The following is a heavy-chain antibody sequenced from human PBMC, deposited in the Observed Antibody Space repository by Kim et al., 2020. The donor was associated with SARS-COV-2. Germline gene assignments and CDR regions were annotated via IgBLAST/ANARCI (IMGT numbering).Heavy chain of an antibody. Sequence: GGSLRLSCAASGFTFSSYGMHWVRQAPGKGLEWVAVIWYDGSNNYYADSVKGRFTISRDNSKNTLYLQMNSLRAEDKAVYYCAKDRGVEFLQGDAVDIWG. CDR3: AKDRGVEFLQGDAVDI. CDR2: IWYDGSNN. J-gene: IGHJ3*02. CDR1: GFTFSSYG. V-gene: IGHV3-33*06. D-gene: IGHD3-10*01.